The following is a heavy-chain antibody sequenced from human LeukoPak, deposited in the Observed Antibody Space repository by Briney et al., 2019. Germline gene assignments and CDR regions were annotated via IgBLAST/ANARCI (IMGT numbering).Heavy chain of an antibody. J-gene: IGHJ4*02. Sequence: ASVKVSCKASGYTFTSYGISWVRQAPGQGLEWMGWINPNSGGTNYAQKFQGRVTMTRDTSISTAYMELSRLRSDDTAVYYCARDRHRVVVVPAAIFYWGQGTLVTVSS. CDR3: ARDRHRVVVVPAAIFY. D-gene: IGHD2-2*01. V-gene: IGHV1-2*02. CDR1: GYTFTSYG. CDR2: INPNSGGT.